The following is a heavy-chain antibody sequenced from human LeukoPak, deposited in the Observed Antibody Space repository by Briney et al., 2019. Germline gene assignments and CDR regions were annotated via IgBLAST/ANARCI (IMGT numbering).Heavy chain of an antibody. CDR3: ARGRLLAAAGTLDP. V-gene: IGHV1-8*01. CDR1: GYTFTSYD. D-gene: IGHD6-13*01. CDR2: MNPNSGNT. Sequence: ASVKVSCKASGYTFTSYDINWVRQATGQGLEWMGWMNPNSGNTGYAQKFQGRATMTRNTSISTAYMELSSLRSEDTAVCYCARGRLLAAAGTLDPWGQGTLVTVSS. J-gene: IGHJ5*02.